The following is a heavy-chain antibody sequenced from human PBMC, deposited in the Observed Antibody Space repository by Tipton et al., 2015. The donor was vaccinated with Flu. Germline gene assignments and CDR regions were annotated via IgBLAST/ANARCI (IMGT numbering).Heavy chain of an antibody. Sequence: TLSLTCTVSGGSISSSSYYWGWIRQPPGKGLEWIGSFYYSGSTYYNPSIKSRVSISVDTSKNQFSPKLSSVTAADTAVYYCAIAGGYGYDYWGQGTLVTVAP. V-gene: IGHV4-39*07. J-gene: IGHJ4*02. CDR2: FYYSGST. CDR1: GGSISSSSYY. D-gene: IGHD5-18*01. CDR3: AIAGGYGYDY.